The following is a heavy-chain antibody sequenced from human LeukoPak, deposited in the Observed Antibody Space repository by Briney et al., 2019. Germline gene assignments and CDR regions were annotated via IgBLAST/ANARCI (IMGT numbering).Heavy chain of an antibody. CDR1: GFTFSNYG. CDR2: IKQDGSEK. D-gene: IGHD3-10*01. Sequence: PGGSLRLSCAASGFTFSNYGMHWVRQAPGKGLEWVANIKQDGSEKYYVDSVKGRFTISRDNSKNTLYLQMSSLRAEDTAVYYCAKGPEVRGVIVILKTGEKGALDYWGQGTLVTVSS. V-gene: IGHV3-7*01. CDR3: AKGPEVRGVIVILKTGEKGALDY. J-gene: IGHJ4*02.